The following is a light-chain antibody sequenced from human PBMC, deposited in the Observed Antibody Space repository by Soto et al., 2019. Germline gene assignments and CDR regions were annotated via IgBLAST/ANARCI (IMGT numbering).Light chain of an antibody. CDR3: CSYAGSITYVV. V-gene: IGLV2-23*02. CDR1: SSDVGSYNL. J-gene: IGLJ2*01. Sequence: QSALTQPASVSGSPGQSITISCTGTSSDVGSYNLVSWYQQHPGKAPKVMIYEISKRPSGVSNRFSGSKSGNTASLTISGLQAEDEAEYFCCSYAGSITYVVFGGGTKVTVL. CDR2: EIS.